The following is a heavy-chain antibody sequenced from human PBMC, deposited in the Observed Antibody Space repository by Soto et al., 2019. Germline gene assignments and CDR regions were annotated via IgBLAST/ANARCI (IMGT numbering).Heavy chain of an antibody. D-gene: IGHD2-2*01. J-gene: IGHJ5*02. Sequence: SVKVSCKASGGTFSSYAIRWVRQAPGQGLEWMGGITPIFGTANYAQKFQGRVTITADESTCTAYMELSSLRSEDTAVYYCARDLRDIVVVPAARMRFDPWGQGTLVTVSS. V-gene: IGHV1-69*13. CDR1: GGTFSSYA. CDR3: ARDLRDIVVVPAARMRFDP. CDR2: ITPIFGTA.